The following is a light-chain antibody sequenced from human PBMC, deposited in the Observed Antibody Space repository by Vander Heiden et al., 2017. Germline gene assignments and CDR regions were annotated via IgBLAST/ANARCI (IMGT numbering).Light chain of an antibody. Sequence: DIQMTQSPSSLSASVGDRVTITCQASQDISNYLNWYQQKPGKAPKLLIYDASKLETGVPSRFSGSGSGTDFTFTISSLQPEDIATYYCQQQDNLPPTVGHGTKVDIK. CDR1: QDISNY. CDR3: QQQDNLPPT. J-gene: IGKJ3*01. V-gene: IGKV1-33*01. CDR2: DAS.